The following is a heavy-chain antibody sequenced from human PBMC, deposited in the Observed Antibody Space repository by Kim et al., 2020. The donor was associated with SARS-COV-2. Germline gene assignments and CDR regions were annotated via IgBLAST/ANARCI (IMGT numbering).Heavy chain of an antibody. CDR3: ARRAAATHLWDY. Sequence: GGSLRLSCAASGFTFSDYYMSWIRQAPGKGLEWVSYISSSSSYTNYADSVKGRFTISRDNAKNSLYLQMNSLRAEDTAVYYCARRAAATHLWDYWGQGTLVTVSS. CDR2: ISSSSSYT. V-gene: IGHV3-11*06. D-gene: IGHD6-25*01. J-gene: IGHJ4*02. CDR1: GFTFSDYY.